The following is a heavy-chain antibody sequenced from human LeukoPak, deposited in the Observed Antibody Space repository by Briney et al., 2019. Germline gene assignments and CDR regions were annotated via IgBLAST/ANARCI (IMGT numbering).Heavy chain of an antibody. CDR2: ITSRVTTI. D-gene: IGHD3-10*01. V-gene: IGHV3-11*01. Sequence: GGPLRCSCPASEFTFSGYYITWVGRPPGKGLEWVSYITSRVTTIYYADSVMGRFTISRDNAKNSMYLQMNSLRAEDTAVYYCARVFRGSGSYYAIGTFDLWGQGTLVTVSS. CDR3: ARVFRGSGSYYAIGTFDL. CDR1: EFTFSGYY. J-gene: IGHJ5*02.